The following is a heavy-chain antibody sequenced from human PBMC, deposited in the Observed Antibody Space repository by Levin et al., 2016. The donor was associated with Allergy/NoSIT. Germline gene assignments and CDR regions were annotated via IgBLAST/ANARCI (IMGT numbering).Heavy chain of an antibody. CDR1: GFTFDDYT. J-gene: IGHJ4*02. V-gene: IGHV3-43*01. CDR2: ISWDGGST. Sequence: GESLKISCAASGFTFDDYTMHWVRQAPGKGLEWVSLISWDGGSTYYADSVKGRFTISRDNSKNSLYLQMNSLRTEDTALYYCAKDMTYRYYYGSGSPFDYWGQGTLVTVSS. CDR3: AKDMTYRYYYGSGSPFDY. D-gene: IGHD3-10*01.